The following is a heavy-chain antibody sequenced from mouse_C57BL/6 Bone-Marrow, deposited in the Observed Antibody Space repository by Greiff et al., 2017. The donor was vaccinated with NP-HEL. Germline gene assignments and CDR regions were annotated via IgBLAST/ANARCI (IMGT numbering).Heavy chain of an antibody. CDR1: GYTFTSYW. CDR3: AREGMVWGYPFAY. V-gene: IGHV1-69*01. CDR2: IDPSDSYT. J-gene: IGHJ3*01. Sequence: QVQLQQPGAELVMPGASVKLSCKASGYTFTSYWMHWVKQRPGQGLEWIGEIDPSDSYTNYNQKFQGKSTLTVDKSSSTAYMQLSSLASEDSAVYYGAREGMVWGYPFAYWGQGTLVTVSA. D-gene: IGHD2-1*01.